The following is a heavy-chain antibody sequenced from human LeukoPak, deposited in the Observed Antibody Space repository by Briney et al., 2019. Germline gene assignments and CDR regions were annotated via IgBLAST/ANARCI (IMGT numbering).Heavy chain of an antibody. Sequence: ASVKVSCKASGYSFTSFEINWVRQATGQGLEWMRWMNPNSGNTGYAQKFQGRVTMTRDTSISTAYMELYSLRSEDTAVYYCARGGFPAATWGQGTLVTVSS. CDR3: ARGGFPAAT. V-gene: IGHV1-8*01. J-gene: IGHJ5*02. CDR2: MNPNSGNT. D-gene: IGHD2-2*01. CDR1: GYSFTSFE.